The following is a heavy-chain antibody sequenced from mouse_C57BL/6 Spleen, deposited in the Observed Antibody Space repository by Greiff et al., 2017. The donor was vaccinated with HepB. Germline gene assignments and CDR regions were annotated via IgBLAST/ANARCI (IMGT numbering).Heavy chain of an antibody. D-gene: IGHD1-1*01. CDR2: ISSGSSTI. V-gene: IGHV5-17*01. J-gene: IGHJ2*01. Sequence: EVKLEESGGGLVKPGGSLKLSCAASGFTFSDYGMHWVRQAPEKGLEWVAYISSGSSTIYYADTVKGRFTISRDNAKNTLFLQMTSLRSEDTAMYYCARPDYYGSSYLFDYWGQGTTLTVSS. CDR3: ARPDYYGSSYLFDY. CDR1: GFTFSDYG.